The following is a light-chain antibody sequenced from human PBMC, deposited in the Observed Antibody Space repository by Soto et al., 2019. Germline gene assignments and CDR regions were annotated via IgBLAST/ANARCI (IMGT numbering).Light chain of an antibody. V-gene: IGKV3-11*01. CDR3: RQRYNWPLT. J-gene: IGKJ4*01. CDR2: DAF. Sequence: TVLTQYPATLSLSPGERATLSCKASQSIGNSLGWFQQKPGQATRLLIDDAFNRATGIPARFTGSGSGSDFTLTISSLEPEDFGVYYCRQRYNWPLTFGGGTKVEIK. CDR1: QSIGNS.